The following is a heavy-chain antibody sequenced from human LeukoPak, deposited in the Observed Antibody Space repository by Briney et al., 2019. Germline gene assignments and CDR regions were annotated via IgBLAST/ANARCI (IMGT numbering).Heavy chain of an antibody. CDR3: AKVKDYYDSSGYLNWFDP. CDR1: GFTFSNYT. Sequence: PGGSLRLSCAASGFTFSNYTMNWVRQAPGKGLEWVSAICGSGGSTYYADSVKGRFTISRDNSKNTLYLQMNSLRAEDTAVYYCAKVKDYYDSSGYLNWFDPWGQGTLVTVSS. V-gene: IGHV3-23*01. CDR2: ICGSGGST. J-gene: IGHJ5*02. D-gene: IGHD3-22*01.